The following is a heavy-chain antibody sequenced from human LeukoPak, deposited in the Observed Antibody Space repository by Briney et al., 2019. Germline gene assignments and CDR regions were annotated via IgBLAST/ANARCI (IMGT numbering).Heavy chain of an antibody. D-gene: IGHD3-10*01. CDR1: GYTFTGYY. Sequence: WASVKVSCKASGYTFTGYYMHWVRQAPGQGLEWMGWINPNSGNTGYAQKFKSRVTITRNNSISTAYRELSSVRSEDTAVYNCARGTVLWFGVPLDCRGQRVMVTVAS. J-gene: IGHJ4*02. V-gene: IGHV1-8*03. CDR2: INPNSGNT. CDR3: ARGTVLWFGVPLDC.